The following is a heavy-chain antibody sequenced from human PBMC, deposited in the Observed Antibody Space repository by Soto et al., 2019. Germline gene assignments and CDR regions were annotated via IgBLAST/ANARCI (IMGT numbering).Heavy chain of an antibody. Sequence: VGSLRLSCAAPGLTMSTYAMSWVRQAPGKGLEWVSVIYDNGTTYYADSVKGRFTISRDTSTNTLSLQMDSLRAEDTAVYYCVRPLPSGRNYGLDVWGQGTTVTVSS. J-gene: IGHJ6*02. CDR1: GLTMSTYA. V-gene: IGHV3-53*01. D-gene: IGHD3-10*01. CDR3: VRPLPSGRNYGLDV. CDR2: IYDNGTT.